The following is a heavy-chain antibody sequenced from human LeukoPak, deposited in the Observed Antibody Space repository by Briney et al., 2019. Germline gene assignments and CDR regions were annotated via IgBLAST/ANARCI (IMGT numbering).Heavy chain of an antibody. J-gene: IGHJ5*02. D-gene: IGHD5-12*01. CDR3: VRESYSRFDP. CDR2: INSDGRST. Sequence: PGGSLRLSCAASGFTFSTYWMHWVRQAPGKGLVWVSHINSDGRSTNYADSVKGRFTISRDNAKNTVYLQMSSLRVEDTAVYYCVRESYSRFDPWGQGTLVTVSS. V-gene: IGHV3-74*01. CDR1: GFTFSTYW.